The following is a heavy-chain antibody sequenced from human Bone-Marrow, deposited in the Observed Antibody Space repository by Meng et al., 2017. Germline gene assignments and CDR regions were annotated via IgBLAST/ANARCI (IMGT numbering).Heavy chain of an antibody. V-gene: IGHV4-4*02. D-gene: IGHD5-18*01. CDR3: ARDLVRTAMVGVFDY. Sequence: QVQLQESGPGLVKPSWLLVLTSAVSGGSSSSSNWWSWVRQPPGKGLEWIREIYHSGSTNYNPSLKSRVTISVDKSKNQFSLKLSSVTAAGTAVYYCARDLVRTAMVGVFDYWGQGTLVTVSS. CDR1: GGSSSSSNW. J-gene: IGHJ4*02. CDR2: IYHSGST.